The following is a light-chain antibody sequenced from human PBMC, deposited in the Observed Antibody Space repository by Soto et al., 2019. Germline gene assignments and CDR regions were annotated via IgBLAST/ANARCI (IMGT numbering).Light chain of an antibody. CDR2: GAS. Sequence: IGVTHAPCTLALSPGERGTLSCRASQSVSNNYLAWYQQKPGQAPRLLIYGASNRATGITDRFSGSGSATDLHLTISRLENEDSPVYYRQQHGRPGTFGQGTKVDIK. V-gene: IGKV3-20*01. J-gene: IGKJ1*01. CDR1: QSVSNNY. CDR3: QQHGRPGT.